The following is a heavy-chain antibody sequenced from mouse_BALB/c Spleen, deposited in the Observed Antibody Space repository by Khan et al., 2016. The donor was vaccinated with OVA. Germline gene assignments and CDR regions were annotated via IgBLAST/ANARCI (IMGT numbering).Heavy chain of an antibody. CDR2: INPSTDYT. J-gene: IGHJ3*01. D-gene: IGHD2-14*01. CDR3: ARVGAYDGSDGWFAY. V-gene: IGHV1-4*01. CDR1: GYTFTTYT. Sequence: QVQLKQSGAELARPGASVKMSCKASGYTFTTYTIHWVKQRPGQGLEWIGYINPSTDYTNYNQKFKDRATLTADKSSSTAYMQLSSLTSEDSAAFSDARVGAYDGSDGWFAYWGQGTLVTVSS.